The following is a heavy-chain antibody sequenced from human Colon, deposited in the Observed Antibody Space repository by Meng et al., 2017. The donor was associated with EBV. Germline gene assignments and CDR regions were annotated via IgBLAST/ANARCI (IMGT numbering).Heavy chain of an antibody. CDR1: GVSINKNIR. D-gene: IGHD1-26*01. CDR3: ARGKQDAWELLAY. J-gene: IGHJ4*02. CDR2: IDDSVST. Sequence: QVHLRDSRPGRVQRYGTLSLTCGVSGVSINKNIRGTWVRQPPGKGLEWIGDIDDSVSTNYNPSLNSRISISLDKSKNHFSLKVNSVTAADTAVYYCARGKQDAWELLAYWGQGALVTVSS. V-gene: IGHV4-4*02.